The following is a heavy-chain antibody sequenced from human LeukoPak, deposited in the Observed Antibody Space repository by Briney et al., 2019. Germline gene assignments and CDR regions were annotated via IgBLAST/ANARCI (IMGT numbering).Heavy chain of an antibody. V-gene: IGHV1-2*02. J-gene: IGHJ4*02. D-gene: IGHD6-13*01. CDR2: IHLKGGGT. Sequence: ASVKVSCTAYGQIFTVDSIHWVRQAPGQGLEWMGWIHLKGGGTYRAQKFQDRVTMTQGTSVSTAYMELSRLRSEDTAVYYCAIGTNIAAAGDYWGQGTLVTVSS. CDR3: AIGTNIAAAGDY. CDR1: GQIFTVDS.